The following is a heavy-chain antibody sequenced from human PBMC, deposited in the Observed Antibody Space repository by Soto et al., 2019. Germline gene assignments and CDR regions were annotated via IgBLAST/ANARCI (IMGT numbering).Heavy chain of an antibody. J-gene: IGHJ4*02. V-gene: IGHV1-18*04. CDR3: ARGTESYITSPRRPLFDY. Sequence: ASVKVSCKASGYTFTSYGISWVRQAPGQGLEWMGWISAYNGNTNYAQKLQGRVTMTTDTSTSTAYMELRSLRSEDTAVYYCARGTESYITSPRRPLFDYWGQGTLVTVSS. D-gene: IGHD3-10*01. CDR2: ISAYNGNT. CDR1: GYTFTSYG.